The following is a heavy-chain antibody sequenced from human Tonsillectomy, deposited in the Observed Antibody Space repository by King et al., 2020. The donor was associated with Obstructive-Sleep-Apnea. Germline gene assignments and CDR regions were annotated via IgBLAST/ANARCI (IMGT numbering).Heavy chain of an antibody. J-gene: IGHJ5*02. Sequence: QLQESGPGLLKPSQTLSLTCDVSGASITSGDHYWTWIRQPPGKGLEWLGYIFSRGTTYYKTFLRSRLSISSDTSKNQFSLNLNSVTAADTAVYYCARGDCSGSICYVGGENWFDPWGQGTLVTVSS. D-gene: IGHD2-8*02. CDR2: IFSRGTT. CDR3: ARGDCSGSICYVGGENWFDP. CDR1: GASITSGDHY. V-gene: IGHV4-30-4*01.